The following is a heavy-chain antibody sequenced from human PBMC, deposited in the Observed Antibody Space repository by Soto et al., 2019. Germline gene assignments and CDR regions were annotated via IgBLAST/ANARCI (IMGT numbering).Heavy chain of an antibody. CDR3: ASRRSGRYDFDY. J-gene: IGHJ4*02. CDR2: IYYSGST. Sequence: QVQLQESGPGLVKPSQTLSLTCTVSGGSISSGGYYWSWIRQHPGKGLEWIGYIYYSGSTYYNPSLKCRFTIPVDTSKNPFSLKLSAGTAADTAVYYCASRRSGRYDFDYSGQGTLLTVSA. V-gene: IGHV4-31*03. D-gene: IGHD3-10*01. CDR1: GGSISSGGYY.